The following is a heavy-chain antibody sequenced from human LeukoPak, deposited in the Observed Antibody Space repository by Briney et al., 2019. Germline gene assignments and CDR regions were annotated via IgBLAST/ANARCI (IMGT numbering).Heavy chain of an antibody. J-gene: IGHJ4*02. D-gene: IGHD3-16*01. CDR1: GYSISSGDY. CDR3: ARNRSEPLGNGGSFDY. CDR2: IFNSGST. Sequence: SETLSLTCAVSGYSISSGDYWGWIRQPPGKGLEWIGSIFNSGSTYYSPSLKSRVTISADTSKRHFSLKLSSVTAADTAVYYCARNRSEPLGNGGSFDYWGQGTLVTVSS. V-gene: IGHV4-38-2*01.